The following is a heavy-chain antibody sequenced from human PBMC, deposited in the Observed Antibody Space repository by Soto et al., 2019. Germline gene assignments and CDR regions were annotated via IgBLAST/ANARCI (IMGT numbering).Heavy chain of an antibody. J-gene: IGHJ4*02. D-gene: IGHD2-2*02. CDR3: AKVTGYCSSTSCYTDYFDY. CDR1: GFTFSSYA. Sequence: EVQLLESGGGLVQPGGSLRLSCAASGFTFSSYAMSWVRQAPGKGLEWVSAISGSGGSTYYADSVKGRFTISRDNSKNTLYLQMNSLRAEDTAVYYCAKVTGYCSSTSCYTDYFDYWGQGTLVTVSS. V-gene: IGHV3-23*01. CDR2: ISGSGGST.